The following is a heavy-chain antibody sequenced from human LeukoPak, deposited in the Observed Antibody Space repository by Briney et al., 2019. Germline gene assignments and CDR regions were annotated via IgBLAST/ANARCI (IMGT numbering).Heavy chain of an antibody. Sequence: SETLSLTCTVSGGSISSYYWSWIRQPPGKGLEWIGEINHSGSTNYNPSLKSRVTIPVDPSKNQFSLKLSSVTAADTAVYYCARGRTYYYGSGSRNWFDPWGQGTLVTVSS. CDR3: ARGRTYYYGSGSRNWFDP. J-gene: IGHJ5*02. V-gene: IGHV4-34*01. CDR1: GGSISSYY. D-gene: IGHD3-10*01. CDR2: INHSGST.